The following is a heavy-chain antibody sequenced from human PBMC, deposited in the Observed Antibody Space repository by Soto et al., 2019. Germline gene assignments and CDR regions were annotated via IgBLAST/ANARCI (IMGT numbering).Heavy chain of an antibody. V-gene: IGHV1-18*01. D-gene: IGHD2-2*01. Sequence: QVQLVQSGAEVKKPGASVKVSCKASGYTFTSYGISWVRQAPGQGLEWMGWISAYNGNTNYAQKLQGRVTMTTDTTPSTAYIQLRSLRSDDTAVYYCTRLRSFYAEYFDLWGRGTLVTVSS. CDR3: TRLRSFYAEYFDL. CDR2: ISAYNGNT. J-gene: IGHJ2*01. CDR1: GYTFTSYG.